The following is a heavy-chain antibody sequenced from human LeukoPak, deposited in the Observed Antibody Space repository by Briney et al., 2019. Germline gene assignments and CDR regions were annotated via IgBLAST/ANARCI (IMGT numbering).Heavy chain of an antibody. D-gene: IGHD3-3*01. CDR1: GFTFSSYT. J-gene: IGHJ2*01. Sequence: GGSLRLSCAASGFTFSSYTINWVRQAPGKGLEWVSSISSTSRYIYSADSVKGRFTISRDNSRNSLYLQMDSLRAEDTAVYYCARDGVTVASNPSYWYFDLWGRGTLVTVSS. V-gene: IGHV3-21*01. CDR3: ARDGVTVASNPSYWYFDL. CDR2: ISSTSRYI.